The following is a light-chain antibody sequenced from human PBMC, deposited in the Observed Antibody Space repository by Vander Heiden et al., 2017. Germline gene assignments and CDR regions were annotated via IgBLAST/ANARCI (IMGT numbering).Light chain of an antibody. CDR2: MSS. CDR3: ASWDESLSGVV. V-gene: IGLV1-47*01. CDR1: RSNIATNY. J-gene: IGLJ2*01. Sequence: QSVLTQPPSASGTPGQRVSISCSGSRSNIATNYVYWYQQLPGTAPKLLIYMSSQRPSGVPDRFSGSKSGTSASLAISGLRSEEEADYYCASWDESLSGVVFGGGTKLTVL.